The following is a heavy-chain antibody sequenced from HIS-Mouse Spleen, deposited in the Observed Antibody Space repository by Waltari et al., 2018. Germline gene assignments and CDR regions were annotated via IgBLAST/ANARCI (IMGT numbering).Heavy chain of an antibody. CDR2: IYYSAST. D-gene: IGHD6-13*01. CDR3: AREIPYSSSWYDWYFDL. CDR1: GGSISSSSYY. Sequence: QLQLQESGPGLVKPSETLSLTCTVSGGSISSSSYYWGWIRQPPGKGLEWIGSIYYSASTYYTPSLKSRVTIPVDTSKNQFSLKLSSVTAADTAVYYCAREIPYSSSWYDWYFDLWGRGTLVTVSS. V-gene: IGHV4-39*07. J-gene: IGHJ2*01.